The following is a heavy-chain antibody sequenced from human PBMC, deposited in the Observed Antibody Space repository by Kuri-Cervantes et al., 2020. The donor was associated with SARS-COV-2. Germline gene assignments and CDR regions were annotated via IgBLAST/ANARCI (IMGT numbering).Heavy chain of an antibody. CDR1: GFTFSSYW. Sequence: GGSLRLSCAASGFTFSSYWMHWVRQAPGKGLVWVSRINSDGSSTSYADSVKGRFTISRDNAKNTLYLQMNSLRAEDTAVYYCARLQRGSSWYSVFDYWGQGTLVTVSS. D-gene: IGHD6-13*01. CDR3: ARLQRGSSWYSVFDY. V-gene: IGHV3-74*01. J-gene: IGHJ4*02. CDR2: INSDGSST.